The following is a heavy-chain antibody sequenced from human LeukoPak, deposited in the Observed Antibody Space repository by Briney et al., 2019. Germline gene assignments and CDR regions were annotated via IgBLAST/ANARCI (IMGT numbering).Heavy chain of an antibody. D-gene: IGHD2-2*01. CDR2: IYYSGST. CDR1: GGSISNYY. V-gene: IGHV4-59*01. CDR3: ARDSGYCSSTSCSP. J-gene: IGHJ5*02. Sequence: SETLSLTCTVSGGSISNYYWSWIRQPPGKGLEWIGYIYYSGSTNYNPSLKSRVTISIDTSNNQFSLKLSSVTAADTAVYYCARDSGYCSSTSCSPWGQGTLVTVSS.